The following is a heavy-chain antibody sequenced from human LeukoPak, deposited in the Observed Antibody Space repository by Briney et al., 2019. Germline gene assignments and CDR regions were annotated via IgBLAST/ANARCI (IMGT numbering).Heavy chain of an antibody. CDR2: IYYSKNT. J-gene: IGHJ4*02. Sequence: PSETLSLTCTVSGGSISSSSAYWGRIRQPPGKGLEWIGSIYYSKNTYYNPSLKSRVTISADTSKNQFSLTLGSVSATDTAVYYCVSTRGFSYGYFDYWGQGTLVTVSS. CDR3: VSTRGFSYGYFDY. CDR1: GGSISSSSAY. D-gene: IGHD5-18*01. V-gene: IGHV4-39*01.